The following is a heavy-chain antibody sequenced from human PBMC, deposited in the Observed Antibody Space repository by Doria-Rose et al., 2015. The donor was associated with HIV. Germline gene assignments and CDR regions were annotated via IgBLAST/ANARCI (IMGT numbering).Heavy chain of an antibody. V-gene: IGHV1-2*04. Sequence: ASVKVSCKASGYTFTDYYIHWVRQAPGQGLEWMGWINPNNGGTNYAQKFQGWVTVTRDTSITTVYMELSRLRSDDTAVYYCAREVGYYYNSSGYYPGWFDPWGQGTLVTVSS. CDR1: GYTFTDYY. CDR3: AREVGYYYNSSGYYPGWFDP. D-gene: IGHD3-22*01. J-gene: IGHJ5*02. CDR2: INPNNGGT.